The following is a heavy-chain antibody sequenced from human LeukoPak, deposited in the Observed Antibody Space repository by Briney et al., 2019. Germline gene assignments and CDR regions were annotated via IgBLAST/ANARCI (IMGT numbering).Heavy chain of an antibody. CDR3: ARDWSGGYSYGYANWFDP. CDR1: GYTFTSYG. CDR2: ISAYNGNT. D-gene: IGHD5-18*01. J-gene: IGHJ5*02. V-gene: IGHV1-18*01. Sequence: EASVKVSCKASGYTFTSYGISWVRQAPGQGLEWMGWISAYNGNTNYAQKLQGRVTMTTDTSTSTAYMELRSLRSDDTAVYYCARDWSGGYSYGYANWFDPWGQGTLVTVSS.